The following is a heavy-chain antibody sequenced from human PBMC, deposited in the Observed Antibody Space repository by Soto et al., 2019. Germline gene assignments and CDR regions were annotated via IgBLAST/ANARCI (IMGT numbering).Heavy chain of an antibody. CDR3: AKGMSYDYYGMDV. CDR1: GFTFSSYG. CDR2: ISYDGSNK. J-gene: IGHJ6*02. Sequence: QVQLVESGGGVVQPGRSLRLSCAASGFTFSSYGMHGVRQAPGKGLEWVAVISYDGSNKYYADSVKGRFTISRDNSKNTLYLQMNSLRAEDTAVYYCAKGMSYDYYGMDVWGQGTTVTVSS. V-gene: IGHV3-30*18.